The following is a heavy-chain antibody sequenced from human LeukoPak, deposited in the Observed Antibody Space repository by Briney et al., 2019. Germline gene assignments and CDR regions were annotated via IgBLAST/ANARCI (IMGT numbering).Heavy chain of an antibody. CDR1: GFTFDDYG. J-gene: IGHJ3*02. D-gene: IGHD2-2*01. V-gene: IGHV3-20*04. Sequence: GGSLRLSCAASGFTFDDYGMSWVRQAPGKGLEWVSGINWNGGSTGYADSVKGRFTISRDNAKNSLYLQMNSLRAEDTALYYCARATEAMTDPHGFDIWGQGTMVTVSS. CDR2: INWNGGST. CDR3: ARATEAMTDPHGFDI.